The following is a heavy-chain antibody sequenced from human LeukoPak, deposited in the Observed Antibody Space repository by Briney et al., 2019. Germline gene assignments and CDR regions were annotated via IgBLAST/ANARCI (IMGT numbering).Heavy chain of an antibody. V-gene: IGHV4-31*03. CDR1: GGSISSGGYY. Sequence: TLSLTCTVSGGSISSGGYYWSWIRQHPGKGLEWIGYVYYSGSTYYNPSLKSRVTISVDTSKNQFSLKLSSVTAADTAVYYCARVNYDFWSGYYGDYGMDVWGQGTTVTVSS. CDR3: ARVNYDFWSGYYGDYGMDV. CDR2: VYYSGST. D-gene: IGHD3-3*01. J-gene: IGHJ6*02.